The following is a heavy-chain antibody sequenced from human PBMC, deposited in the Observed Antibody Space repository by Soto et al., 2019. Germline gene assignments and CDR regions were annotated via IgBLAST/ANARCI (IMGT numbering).Heavy chain of an antibody. CDR1: GGSISSYY. Sequence: SETLSLTCTVSGGSISSYYWSWIRQPPGKGLEWIGYIYYSGSTNYNPPLKSRVTISVDTSKNQFSLKLSSVTAADTAVYYCARAPSSYYDFWSGYPDSYGMDFWGQGTTVTVSS. CDR2: IYYSGST. D-gene: IGHD3-3*01. CDR3: ARAPSSYYDFWSGYPDSYGMDF. J-gene: IGHJ6*02. V-gene: IGHV4-59*01.